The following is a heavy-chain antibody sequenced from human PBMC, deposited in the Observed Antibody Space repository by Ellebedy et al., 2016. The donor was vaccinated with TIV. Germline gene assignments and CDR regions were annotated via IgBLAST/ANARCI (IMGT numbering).Heavy chain of an antibody. J-gene: IGHJ5*02. CDR1: GFTFTSSA. D-gene: IGHD3-22*01. Sequence: ASVKVSCKASGFTFTSSAVQWVRQARGQRLEWIGWIVVGSGNTNYAQKFQERVTITRDMSTSTAYMELSSLRSEDTAVYYCAADPHDSSGYYYMDWFDPWGQGTLVTVSS. CDR2: IVVGSGNT. CDR3: AADPHDSSGYYYMDWFDP. V-gene: IGHV1-58*01.